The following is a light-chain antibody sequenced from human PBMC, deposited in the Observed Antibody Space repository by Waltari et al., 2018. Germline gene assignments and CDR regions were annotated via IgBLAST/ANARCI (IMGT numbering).Light chain of an antibody. CDR1: SLRSYY. J-gene: IGLJ2*01. CDR3: NSRDSSGNHVV. Sequence: SSELTQDPAVSVALGQTVRITCQGDSLRSYYASWYQQKPGQAPVLVIYGKNTRPSWIPDRFSGSSSGNTASLTIPGAQAEDEADYYCNSRDSSGNHVVFGGGTKLTVL. V-gene: IGLV3-19*01. CDR2: GKN.